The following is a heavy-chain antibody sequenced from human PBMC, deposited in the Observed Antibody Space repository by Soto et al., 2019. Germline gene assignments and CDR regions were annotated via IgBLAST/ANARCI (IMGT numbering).Heavy chain of an antibody. J-gene: IGHJ2*01. CDR2: IKQDGSEK. CDR3: ARPGVVVVITSDWYFDL. V-gene: IGHV3-7*01. CDR1: GFTFSHYW. D-gene: IGHD3-22*01. Sequence: EVQLVESGGGLVQPGGSLRLSCSASGFTFSHYWMSWVRQAPGKGMEWVANIKQDGSEKYYVDSVKGRFTISRDNAKNSLYLQMNSLRAEDTAVDYCARPGVVVVITSDWYFDLWGRGTLVTVSS.